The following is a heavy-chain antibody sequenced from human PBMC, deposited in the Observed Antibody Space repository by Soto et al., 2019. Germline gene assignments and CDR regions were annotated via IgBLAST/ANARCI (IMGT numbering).Heavy chain of an antibody. V-gene: IGHV3-15*01. J-gene: IGHJ4*02. CDR1: GFTFSNAW. CDR2: IRSQGDGGTA. Sequence: QLVESGGGFVKPGMSLRLTCAASGFTFSNAWMTWVRQAPGKGLERVGLIRSQGDGGTADYAAPVRGTFTISRDDSQNLVFPHMDNLAPGGTAVYYCITGPVRWGQGPLGTVSS. CDR3: ITGPVR.